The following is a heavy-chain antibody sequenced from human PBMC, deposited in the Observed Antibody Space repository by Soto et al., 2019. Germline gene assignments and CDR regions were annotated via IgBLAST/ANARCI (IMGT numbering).Heavy chain of an antibody. D-gene: IGHD3-16*01. V-gene: IGHV3-30*18. CDR3: AKDWRWGQLNYGLNV. J-gene: IGHJ6*02. CDR1: GFSFRNYG. CDR2: MSHDGSNI. Sequence: QEQVVESGGGVVQPGRSLRLSCVASGFSFRNYGMHWVRQAPGKGLEWVATMSHDGSNIYYADSVKGRFTISRDNPKYTLYLQMNSLRAEDTAVYYCAKDWRWGQLNYGLNVWGQGTTVSVPS.